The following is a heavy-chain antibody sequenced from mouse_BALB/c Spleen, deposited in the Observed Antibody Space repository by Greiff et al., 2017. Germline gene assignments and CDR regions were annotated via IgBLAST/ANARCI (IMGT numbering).Heavy chain of an antibody. D-gene: IGHD1-1*01. CDR2: IYPGDGDT. V-gene: IGHV1-87*01. Sequence: VKLMESGAELARPGASVKLSCKASGYTFTSYWMQWVKQRPGQGLEWIGAIYPGDGDTRYTQKFKGKATLTADKSSSTAYMQLSSLATEDSAVYSSSRGAYYYGSSLYGMAYWGQGTSVTVSA. CDR3: SRGAYYYGSSLYGMAY. CDR1: GYTFTSYW. J-gene: IGHJ4*01.